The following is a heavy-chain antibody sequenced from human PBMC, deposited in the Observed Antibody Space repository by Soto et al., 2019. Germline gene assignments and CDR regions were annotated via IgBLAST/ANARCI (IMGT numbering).Heavy chain of an antibody. V-gene: IGHV3-23*01. CDR3: AREPWASEWLLDYYYYYYMDV. Sequence: PGGSLRLSCAASGFTFSSYAMSWVRQAPGKGLEWVSAISGSGGSTYYADSVKGRFTISRDNAKNSLYLQMNSLRAEDTAVYYCAREPWASEWLLDYYYYYYMDVWGKGTTVTVSS. D-gene: IGHD3-3*01. CDR1: GFTFSSYA. CDR2: ISGSGGST. J-gene: IGHJ6*03.